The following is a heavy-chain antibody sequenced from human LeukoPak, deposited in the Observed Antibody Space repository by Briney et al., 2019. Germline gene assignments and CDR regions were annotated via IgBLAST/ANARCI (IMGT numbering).Heavy chain of an antibody. CDR2: IYPRDGST. CDR3: ARDQEGFDY. CDR1: GYTFTSNY. V-gene: IGHV1-46*01. Sequence: ASVKVSCKAFGYTFTSNYIHWVRQAPGQGLEWKGMIYPRDGSTSYAQKFQGRVTVTRDTSTSTVHMELSGLRSEDTAVYYCARDQEGFDYWGQGTLVTVSS. J-gene: IGHJ4*02.